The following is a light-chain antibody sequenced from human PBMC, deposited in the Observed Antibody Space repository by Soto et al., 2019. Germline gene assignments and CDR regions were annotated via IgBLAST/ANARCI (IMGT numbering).Light chain of an antibody. CDR2: ENN. CDR3: GTWDSSLSAYV. J-gene: IGLJ1*01. CDR1: SSNVGNNY. V-gene: IGLV1-51*02. Sequence: QSVLTQPPSGSAAPGQKVTISCSGSSSNVGNNYVSWYQQLPGTAPKLLICENNKRPSGIPDRFSGSKSATSATLGITGLQTGDEADYYCGTWDSSLSAYVFGTGTKVTVL.